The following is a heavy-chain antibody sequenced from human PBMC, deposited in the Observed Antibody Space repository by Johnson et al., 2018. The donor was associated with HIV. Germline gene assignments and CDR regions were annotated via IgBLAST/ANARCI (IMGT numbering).Heavy chain of an antibody. CDR1: GFAFSTYD. V-gene: IGHV3-13*01. D-gene: IGHD3-16*01. J-gene: IGHJ3*02. Sequence: EVQLVESGGGLVQPGGSLRLSCAASGFAFSTYDMHWVRQAPGKGLEWVSAIGTVGDTFYPASVKGRLPISSDNGRTSLYLQMNNLRADDTAVYYCAREDTPFGSPHDGDAFDIWGQGTMVTVSA. CDR2: IGTVGDT. CDR3: AREDTPFGSPHDGDAFDI.